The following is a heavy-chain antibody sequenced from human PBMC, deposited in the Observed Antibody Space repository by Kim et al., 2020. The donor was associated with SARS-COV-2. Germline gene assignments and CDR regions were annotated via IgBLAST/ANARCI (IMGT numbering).Heavy chain of an antibody. V-gene: IGHV3-23*01. CDR2: ISGSGGST. CDR1: GFTFSSYA. J-gene: IGHJ4*02. Sequence: GGSLRLSCAASGFTFSSYAMSWVRQAPGKGLEWVSAISGSGGSTYYADSVKGRFTISRDNSKNTLYLQMNSLRAEDTAVYYCAKDAVLYSSGWYRGPSVGYFDYWGQGTLVTVSS. CDR3: AKDAVLYSSGWYRGPSVGYFDY. D-gene: IGHD6-19*01.